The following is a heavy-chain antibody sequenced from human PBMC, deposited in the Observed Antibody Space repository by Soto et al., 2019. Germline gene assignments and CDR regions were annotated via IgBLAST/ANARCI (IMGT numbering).Heavy chain of an antibody. Sequence: ASVKVSCEVSGYTLTELSMHWVRQPPGKGLEWMGGFDPEDGETIYAQKFQGRVTMTEDTSTDTAYMELSSLRSEDTAAYYCATGLFELSGRCWQNRGQGTLVHVS. J-gene: IGHJ4*01. V-gene: IGHV1-24*01. CDR3: ATGLFELSGRCWQN. CDR2: FDPEDGET. D-gene: IGHD3-10*02. CDR1: GYTLTELS.